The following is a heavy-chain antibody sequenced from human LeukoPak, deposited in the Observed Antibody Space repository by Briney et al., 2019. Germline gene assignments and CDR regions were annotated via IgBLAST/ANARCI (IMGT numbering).Heavy chain of an antibody. Sequence: GESLKISCKGSGYSFTNYWIAWVRQMPGKGLECLGIIYPADSDTRYSPSFRGQVTMSADKSIGAAFLQWSSLKASDTAIYYCARRSSAGGIDYWGQGTLVTVSP. CDR1: GYSFTNYW. V-gene: IGHV5-51*01. J-gene: IGHJ4*02. D-gene: IGHD3-16*01. CDR3: ARRSSAGGIDY. CDR2: IYPADSDT.